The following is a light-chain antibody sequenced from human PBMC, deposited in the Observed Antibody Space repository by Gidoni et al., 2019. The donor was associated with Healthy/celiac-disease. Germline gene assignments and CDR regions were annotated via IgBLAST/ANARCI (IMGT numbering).Light chain of an antibody. CDR1: QSVSSS. Sequence: VLTQSPATLSLSPGERATLSCRASQSVSSSLAWYQQKPGQAPRPLIYDASNRATGIPARSSVSGSGTDFTLTISSLEPEDFAVYYCQQRSNWYTFGQGTKLEIK. J-gene: IGKJ2*01. V-gene: IGKV3-11*01. CDR2: DAS. CDR3: QQRSNWYT.